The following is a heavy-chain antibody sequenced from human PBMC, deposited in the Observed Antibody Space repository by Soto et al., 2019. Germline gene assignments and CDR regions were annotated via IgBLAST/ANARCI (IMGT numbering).Heavy chain of an antibody. CDR3: ARGYGSFDI. J-gene: IGHJ3*02. CDR1: GFTFSSYT. D-gene: IGHD1-20*01. V-gene: IGHV3-21*04. Sequence: GGSLRLSCAPSGFTFSSYTMNWVRQAPGKGLEWVSSITSSSNYIYYADSVKGRFTISRDKAKNSLYLQMNSLRAEDTAVYYCARGYGSFDIWGQGTMVTVSS. CDR2: ITSSSNYI.